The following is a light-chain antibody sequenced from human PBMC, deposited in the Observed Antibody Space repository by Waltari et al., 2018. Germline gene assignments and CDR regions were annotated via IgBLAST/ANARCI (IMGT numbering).Light chain of an antibody. CDR3: CSYVGDYV. Sequence: QSALTQPASVSGSPGQSITISCTGTSSDFGTYTLVSWYQQHPGIAPKLIIYDVNKRPSGVSNRFSGSKSGNTASLTISGLQAEDEADYYCCSYVGDYVFGTATKVTVL. CDR2: DVN. CDR1: SSDFGTYTL. J-gene: IGLJ1*01. V-gene: IGLV2-23*02.